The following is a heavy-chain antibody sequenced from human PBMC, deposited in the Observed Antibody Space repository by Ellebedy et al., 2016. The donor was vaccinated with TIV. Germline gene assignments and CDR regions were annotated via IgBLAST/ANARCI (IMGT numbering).Heavy chain of an antibody. Sequence: SETLSLTCTVSGGSISSGGYYWSWIRQHPGKGLEWIGYIYYSGSTYYNPSLKSLVTISVDTSKNQFSLKLSSVTAADTAVYYCARQRLYCSGGSCYERNDAFDIWGQGTMVTVSS. CDR3: ARQRLYCSGGSCYERNDAFDI. CDR2: IYYSGST. D-gene: IGHD2-15*01. CDR1: GGSISSGGYY. V-gene: IGHV4-31*01. J-gene: IGHJ3*02.